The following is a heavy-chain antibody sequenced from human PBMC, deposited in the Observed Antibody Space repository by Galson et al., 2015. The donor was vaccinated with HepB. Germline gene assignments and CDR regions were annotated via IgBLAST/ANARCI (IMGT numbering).Heavy chain of an antibody. CDR2: IIPIFGTA. CDR3: ARNLYCSGGSCTEFDP. J-gene: IGHJ5*02. D-gene: IGHD2-15*01. Sequence: SVKVSCKASGGTFSSYAISWVRQAPGQGLEWMGGIIPIFGTANYAQKFQGRVTITADESTSTAYMELSSLRSEDTAVYYCARNLYCSGGSCTEFDPWGQGTLVTVSS. V-gene: IGHV1-69*13. CDR1: GGTFSSYA.